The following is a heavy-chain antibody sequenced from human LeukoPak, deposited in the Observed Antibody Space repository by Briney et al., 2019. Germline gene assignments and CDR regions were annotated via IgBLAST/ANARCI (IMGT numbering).Heavy chain of an antibody. CDR1: GGTFSSYA. V-gene: IGHV1-18*01. J-gene: IGHJ4*02. CDR2: IIAYIGNT. CDR3: ARNNIAGAYLPTTD. D-gene: IGHD6-19*01. Sequence: ASVKVFCKASGGTFSSYAISWMRQAPGQGLEWMGWIIAYIGNTNYAQKLQGRVTMTTDTSTSTAYMELRSLRSDDTAVYYCARNNIAGAYLPTTDWGQGTLVTVPS.